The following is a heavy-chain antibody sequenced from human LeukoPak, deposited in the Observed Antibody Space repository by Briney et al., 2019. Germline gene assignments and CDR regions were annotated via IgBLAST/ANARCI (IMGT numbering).Heavy chain of an antibody. J-gene: IGHJ6*02. V-gene: IGHV4-61*02. CDR3: ARGERGYSYGKGGYYYGMDV. CDR2: IYTSGST. CDR1: GGSISSGSYY. D-gene: IGHD5-18*01. Sequence: PSQTLSLTCTVSGGSISSGSYYWSWIRQPAGKGLEWIGRIYTSGSTNYNPSLKSRVTISVDTSKNQFSLKLSSVTVADTAVYYCARGERGYSYGKGGYYYGMDVWGQGTTVTVSS.